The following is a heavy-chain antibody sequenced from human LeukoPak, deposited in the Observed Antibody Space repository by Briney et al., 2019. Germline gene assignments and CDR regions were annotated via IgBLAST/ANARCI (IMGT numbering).Heavy chain of an antibody. V-gene: IGHV3-7*03. CDR3: ATPLDYYDSSGYHQGGD. Sequence: GGSLRLSCAASGFTFSSYWMSWVRQAPGKGLEWVANIKQDGSKKNYVDSVKGRFTISRDNAKNSLYLQMNSLRAEDTAVYYCATPLDYYDSSGYHQGGDWGQGTLVTVSS. J-gene: IGHJ4*02. CDR2: IKQDGSKK. D-gene: IGHD3-22*01. CDR1: GFTFSSYW.